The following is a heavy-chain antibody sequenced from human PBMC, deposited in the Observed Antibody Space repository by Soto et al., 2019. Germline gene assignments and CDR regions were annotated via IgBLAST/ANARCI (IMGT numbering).Heavy chain of an antibody. Sequence: PSETLSLTCAVSGGSISSGGYSWSWIRQPPGKGLEWIGYIYHSGSTYYNPSLKSRVTISVDRSKNQFSLKLSSVTAADTAVYYCARDKDTGSWFDPWGQGTLVIVSS. CDR3: ARDKDTGSWFDP. J-gene: IGHJ5*02. CDR1: GGSISSGGYS. CDR2: IYHSGST. V-gene: IGHV4-30-2*01.